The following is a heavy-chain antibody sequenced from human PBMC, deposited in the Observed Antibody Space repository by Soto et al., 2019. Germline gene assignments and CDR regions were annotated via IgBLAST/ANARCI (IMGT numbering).Heavy chain of an antibody. J-gene: IGHJ6*02. D-gene: IGHD6-19*01. CDR1: GGTFSSYA. Sequence: GASVKVSCKASGGTFSSYAISWVRQAPGQGLEWMGGIIPIFGTANYAQKFQGRVTITADESTSTAYMELSSLRSEDTAVYYCVRGLVRYYYYGMDVWGQGTTVTVSS. CDR3: VRGLVRYYYYGMDV. V-gene: IGHV1-69*13. CDR2: IIPIFGTA.